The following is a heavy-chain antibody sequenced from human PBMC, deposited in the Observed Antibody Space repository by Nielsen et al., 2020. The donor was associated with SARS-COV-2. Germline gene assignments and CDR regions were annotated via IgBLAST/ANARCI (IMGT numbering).Heavy chain of an antibody. CDR2: VSRTGFVL. CDR1: GFTFDDYA. D-gene: IGHD3-10*01. CDR3: AKDAYGSGSYLDR. Sequence: GGSLRLSCAASGFTFDDYAMHWVRQAPGKGLEWVSGVSRTGFVLGYADSVKGRFTISRDTAKNSLYLQMNSLRPEDTAFYYCAKDAYGSGSYLDRWGQGTLVTVSS. V-gene: IGHV3-9*01. J-gene: IGHJ5*02.